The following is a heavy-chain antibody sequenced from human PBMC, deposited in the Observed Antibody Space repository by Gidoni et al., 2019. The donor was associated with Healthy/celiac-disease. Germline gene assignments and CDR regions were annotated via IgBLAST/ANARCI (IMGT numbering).Heavy chain of an antibody. CDR1: GFTFSSYS. D-gene: IGHD6-19*01. V-gene: IGHV3-21*01. CDR2: ISSSSSYI. CDR3: ARGGGSGSDY. J-gene: IGHJ4*02. Sequence: EVQLVESGGGLVKPGGSLRLSGAASGFTFSSYSMNWVRQAPGKGLEWVSSISSSSSYIYYADSVKGRFTISRDKAKNSLYLQMNSLRAEDTAVYYCARGGGSGSDYWGQGTLVTVSS.